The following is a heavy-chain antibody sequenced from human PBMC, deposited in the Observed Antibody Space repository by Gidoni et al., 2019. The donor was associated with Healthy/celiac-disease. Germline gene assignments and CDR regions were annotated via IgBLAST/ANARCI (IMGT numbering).Heavy chain of an antibody. J-gene: IGHJ6*02. CDR3: ARVLVTMVRGVIIIDDYYYYGMDV. CDR1: GFTLRRYS. D-gene: IGHD3-10*01. Sequence: EVQLVESGGGLVKPGGSLRLSCAASGFTLRRYSMNWVSQAPGKGLEWVSSISSSSSYIYYADSVKGRFTISRDNAKNSLYLQMNSLRAEDTAVYYCARVLVTMVRGVIIIDDYYYYGMDVWGQGTTVTVSS. V-gene: IGHV3-21*01. CDR2: ISSSSSYI.